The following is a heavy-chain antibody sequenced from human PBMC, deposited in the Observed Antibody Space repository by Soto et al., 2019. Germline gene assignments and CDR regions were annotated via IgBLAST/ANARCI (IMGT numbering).Heavy chain of an antibody. J-gene: IGHJ6*02. V-gene: IGHV1-2*04. Sequence: GASVKVSCKASGYTFTGYYMHWVRQAPGQGLEWMGWINPNSGGTNYAQKFQGWVTMTRDTSISTAYMELSRLRSDDTAVYYCARDLEGYGDYYYGMDVWGQRTTVTVSS. CDR3: ARDLEGYGDYYYGMDV. D-gene: IGHD4-17*01. CDR2: INPNSGGT. CDR1: GYTFTGYY.